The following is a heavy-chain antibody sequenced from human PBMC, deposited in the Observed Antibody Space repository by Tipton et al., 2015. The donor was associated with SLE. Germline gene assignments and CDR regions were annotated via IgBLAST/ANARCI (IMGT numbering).Heavy chain of an antibody. J-gene: IGHJ5*02. D-gene: IGHD4-23*01. CDR1: GGSFSDYY. V-gene: IGHV4-34*01. Sequence: TLSLTCAVYGGSFSDYYWSWIRQPPGKGLEWIGEITRRGKTNYNPSLKSRVTISVDTSKNQFSLNLRSVTAADTAVYYCARGGTGDGRNPFDPWGQGTLVTVSS. CDR3: ARGGTGDGRNPFDP. CDR2: ITRRGKT.